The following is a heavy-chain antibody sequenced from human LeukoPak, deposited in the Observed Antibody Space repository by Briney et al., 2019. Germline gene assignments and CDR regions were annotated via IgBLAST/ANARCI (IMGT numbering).Heavy chain of an antibody. D-gene: IGHD6-13*01. CDR1: GGSFSGHY. CDR2: INHSGST. CDR3: ASTLSWYSDYYFDY. V-gene: IGHV4-34*01. Sequence: SETLSLTCAVYGGSFSGHYWSWIRQPPGKGLEWIGEINHSGSTNYNPSLKSRVTISVDTSKNQFSLKLSSVTAADTAVYYCASTLSWYSDYYFDYWGQGTLVTVSS. J-gene: IGHJ4*02.